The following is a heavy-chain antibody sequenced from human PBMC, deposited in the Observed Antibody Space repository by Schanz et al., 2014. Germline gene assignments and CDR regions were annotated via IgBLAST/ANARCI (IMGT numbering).Heavy chain of an antibody. V-gene: IGHV3-13*04. CDR1: EFTFSSYK. D-gene: IGHD3-10*01. J-gene: IGHJ4*02. CDR2: IGTAGDT. Sequence: EVQLVESGGGLVKPGGSLRLSCEASEFTFSSYKMNWVRQATGAGLEWVSAIGTAGDTFYLDSVKGRFTISRENAKNSVYLQMNSLRAGDTAVYYCARVPYGSGSYWDYWGQGTLVTVSS. CDR3: ARVPYGSGSYWDY.